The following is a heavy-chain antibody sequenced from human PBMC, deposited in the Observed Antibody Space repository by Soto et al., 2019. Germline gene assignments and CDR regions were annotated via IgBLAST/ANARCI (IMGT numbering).Heavy chain of an antibody. D-gene: IGHD1-26*01. CDR2: ISYDGSYR. V-gene: IGHV3-30-3*01. J-gene: IGHJ2*01. Sequence: QEQLVESGGGVVQPGRSLRLSCAASGFALTPYAMHWVRQAPGKGLEWVAIISYDGSYRSYGDSVKGRFTISRDNSENSLYLQMDTLRSEDTAVYYCARDWERGGGMYLWKFDLWGRGTLVTVSS. CDR1: GFALTPYA. CDR3: ARDWERGGGMYLWKFDL.